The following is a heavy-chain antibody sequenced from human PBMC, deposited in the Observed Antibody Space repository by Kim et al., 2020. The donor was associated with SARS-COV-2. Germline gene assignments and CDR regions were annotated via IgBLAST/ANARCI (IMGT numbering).Heavy chain of an antibody. V-gene: IGHV3-21*01. Sequence: SISSSRSYIYNAVSVKGRFPISRDNAKNSLYLQMNSLRAEDTAVYYCARDRGWGQGTTVTVSS. CDR3: ARDRG. D-gene: IGHD3-10*01. J-gene: IGHJ6*01. CDR2: ISSSRSYI.